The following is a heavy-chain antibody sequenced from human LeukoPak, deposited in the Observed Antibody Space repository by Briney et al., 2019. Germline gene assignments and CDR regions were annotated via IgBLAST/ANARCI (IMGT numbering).Heavy chain of an antibody. D-gene: IGHD6-13*01. V-gene: IGHV4-34*01. CDR1: GGSFSGYY. Sequence: PSETLSLTCAVYGGSFSGYYWSWIRQPPGKGLEWIGEINHSGSTNYNPSLKSRVTISVDTPKNQFSLKLSSVTAADTAVYYCASSDEIAAAGNYFDYWGQGTLVTVSS. CDR2: INHSGST. CDR3: ASSDEIAAAGNYFDY. J-gene: IGHJ4*02.